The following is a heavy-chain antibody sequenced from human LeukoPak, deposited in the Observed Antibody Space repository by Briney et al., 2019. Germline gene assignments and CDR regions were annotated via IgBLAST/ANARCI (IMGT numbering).Heavy chain of an antibody. D-gene: IGHD2-15*01. V-gene: IGHV4-34*01. CDR1: GGSFSGYY. Sequence: SETLSLTCAVYGGSFSGYYWSWIRQPPGKGLEWIGEINHSGSTNYNPSLESRVTISVDTSKNQFSLKLSSVTAADTAVYYCARILRSLVVAATDKNFDYWGQGTLVTVSS. J-gene: IGHJ4*02. CDR3: ARILRSLVVAATDKNFDY. CDR2: INHSGST.